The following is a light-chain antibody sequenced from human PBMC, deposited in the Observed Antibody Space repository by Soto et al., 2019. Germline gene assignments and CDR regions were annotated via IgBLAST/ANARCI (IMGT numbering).Light chain of an antibody. V-gene: IGKV1-12*01. CDR3: QRADIFPPP. J-gene: IGKJ2*01. Sequence: DIQMTQSPSSLSASVGDRVNITCRASQGIRYWLAWYQQRPGKAPKILIYSATSLQSGVPSRFTGSEPGPEFTLPISGLRPENFETNIGQRADIFPPPFGQGPSWRSN. CDR1: QGIRYW. CDR2: SAT.